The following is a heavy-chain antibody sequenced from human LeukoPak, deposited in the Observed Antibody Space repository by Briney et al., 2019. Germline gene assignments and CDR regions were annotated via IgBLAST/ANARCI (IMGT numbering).Heavy chain of an antibody. D-gene: IGHD5-12*01. CDR2: ISLTAGTT. J-gene: IGHJ3*02. CDR1: RFTFSSYG. CDR3: AKRTGLDAFDI. V-gene: IGHV3-23*01. Sequence: PGGSLRHSRAASRFTFSSYGTSWVRQAPGKGLEWVSHISLTAGTTYYANSVKGRFTISRENSKSTLYLQMNSRRGEDTAVYYCAKRTGLDAFDIWGQGTMVSVSS.